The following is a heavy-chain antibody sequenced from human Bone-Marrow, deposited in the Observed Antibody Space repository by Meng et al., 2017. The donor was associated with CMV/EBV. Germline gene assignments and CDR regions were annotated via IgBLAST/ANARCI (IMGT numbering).Heavy chain of an antibody. CDR3: ARDLYYYDSSGYYLAYYFDY. D-gene: IGHD3-22*01. CDR1: FTSYW. J-gene: IGHJ4*02. Sequence: FTSYWIGWVRQMPGKGLEWMGIIYPGDSDTRYSPSFQGQVTISADKSISTAYLQWSSLKASDTAMYYCARDLYYYDSSGYYLAYYFDYWGQGTLVTVSS. CDR2: IYPGDSDT. V-gene: IGHV5-51*01.